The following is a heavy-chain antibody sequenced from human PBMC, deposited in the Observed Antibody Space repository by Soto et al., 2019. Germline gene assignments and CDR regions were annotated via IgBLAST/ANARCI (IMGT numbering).Heavy chain of an antibody. V-gene: IGHV3-30*03. CDR3: AGGQYYFDY. J-gene: IGHJ4*02. CDR2: ISYDGSNK. Sequence: QVQLVESGGGVVQPGRSLRLSCAASGFPFSSYGMHWVRQAPGKGLEWVAHISYDGSNKHYTDSVKGRFTISRDNSKNMLCLQMSSLSAEDTAVYYCAGGQYYFDYCGQGTRVSVSS. D-gene: IGHD2-15*01. CDR1: GFPFSSYG.